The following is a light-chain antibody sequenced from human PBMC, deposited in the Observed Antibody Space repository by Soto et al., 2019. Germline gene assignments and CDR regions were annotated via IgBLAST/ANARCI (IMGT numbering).Light chain of an antibody. V-gene: IGKV3D-20*02. CDR2: DAS. J-gene: IGKJ5*01. Sequence: EIVLTQSPDTLSLSQGELATLSCMAGQSVTSRYLAWYQQKPGQAPRLLIYDASRRATGIPDRFSGSGSGADFTLTISSLEPEDFAVYYCQQRSSWPITFGQGPRLEIK. CDR3: QQRSSWPIT. CDR1: QSVTSRY.